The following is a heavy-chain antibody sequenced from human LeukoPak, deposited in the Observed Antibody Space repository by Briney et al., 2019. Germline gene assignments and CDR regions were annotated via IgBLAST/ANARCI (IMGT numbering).Heavy chain of an antibody. D-gene: IGHD3-22*01. V-gene: IGHV3-33*01. CDR3: ARDVEQDSSADY. CDR1: GFTFSSYG. Sequence: GGSLSLSCAASGFTFSSYGMHWVRQAPGKGLEWVAVIWYDGSNKYYADSVKGRFTISRDNSKNTLYLQMNSLRAEDTAVYYCARDVEQDSSADYWGQGTLVTVSS. J-gene: IGHJ4*02. CDR2: IWYDGSNK.